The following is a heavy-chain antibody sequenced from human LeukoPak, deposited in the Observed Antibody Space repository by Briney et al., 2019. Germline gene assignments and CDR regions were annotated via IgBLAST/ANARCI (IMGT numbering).Heavy chain of an antibody. CDR2: IYYSGST. Sequence: SETLSLTCTVSGGSLSSHYWSWIRQPPGKGLEWIGYIYYSGSTNYNPSLKSRVTISVDTSKNQFSLKLSSVTAADTAVYYCARSYQLLYWFDPWGQGTLVTVSS. J-gene: IGHJ5*02. CDR1: GGSLSSHY. V-gene: IGHV4-59*11. D-gene: IGHD2-2*01. CDR3: ARSYQLLYWFDP.